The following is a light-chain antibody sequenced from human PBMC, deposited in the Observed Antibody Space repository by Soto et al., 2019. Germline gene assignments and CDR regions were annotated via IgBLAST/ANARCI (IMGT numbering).Light chain of an antibody. J-gene: IGKJ5*01. V-gene: IGKV3-20*01. CDR1: QSVSSSTY. CDR2: DAS. CDR3: QQYGSSPIT. Sequence: EIVLTQSPGTLSLSPGERATLSCRASQSVSSSTYLAWYQQKAGQAPRLLIYDASSRATGIPDRFSGSGSRTDFTLIISRLEPEDFAVYYCQQYGSSPITFGPGTRLEIK.